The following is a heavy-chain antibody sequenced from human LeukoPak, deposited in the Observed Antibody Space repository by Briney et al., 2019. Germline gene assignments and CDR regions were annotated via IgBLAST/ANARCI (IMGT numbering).Heavy chain of an antibody. CDR2: IYPGDSDT. CDR3: ARKEYSSSSGWFDP. Sequence: GESLKISCKGSGYSFTSYWIGWVRQVPGKGLEWMAIIYPGDSDTRYSPSFKGQVTISADKSISTASLQWSSLKASDTAMYYCARKEYSSSSGWFDPWGQGTLVTVSS. CDR1: GYSFTSYW. D-gene: IGHD6-6*01. J-gene: IGHJ5*02. V-gene: IGHV5-51*01.